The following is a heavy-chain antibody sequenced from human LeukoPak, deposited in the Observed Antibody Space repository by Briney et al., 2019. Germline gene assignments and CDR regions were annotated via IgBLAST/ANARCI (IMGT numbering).Heavy chain of an antibody. V-gene: IGHV4-61*02. CDR2: IYTSGST. J-gene: IGHJ1*01. CDR1: GGSISSGSYY. D-gene: IGHD6-19*01. CDR3: AREQAVAGTRYFQH. Sequence: PSQTLSLTCTVSGGSISSGSYYWSWIRQPAGKGLEWIGRIYTSGSTNYNPSLKSRVTISVDTSKNQFSLKLSSVTAADTAVYYCAREQAVAGTRYFQHWGQGTLVTVSS.